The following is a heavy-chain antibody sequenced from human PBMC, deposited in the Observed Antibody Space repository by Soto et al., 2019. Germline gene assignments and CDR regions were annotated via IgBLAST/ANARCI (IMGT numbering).Heavy chain of an antibody. CDR1: GFTFSSYA. CDR2: ISGSGGST. V-gene: IGHV3-23*01. Sequence: GESLKISCAASGFTFSSYAMSWVRQAPGKGLEWVSAISGSGGSTYYADSVKGRFTISRDNSKNTLYLQMNSLRAEDTAVYYCAKDGGVYGDYYYGMDVWGQGTTVTVSS. CDR3: AKDGGVYGDYYYGMDV. J-gene: IGHJ6*02. D-gene: IGHD4-17*01.